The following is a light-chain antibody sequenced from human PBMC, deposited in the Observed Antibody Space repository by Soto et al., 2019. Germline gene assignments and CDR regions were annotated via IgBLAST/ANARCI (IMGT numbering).Light chain of an antibody. CDR2: GAS. CDR3: QQHGTT. Sequence: EIVLTQSPGTRSLSPGERATLSCRASQSVSSSYLAWYQQKPGQAPRLLIYGASSRATGIPDRFSGSESGTDFTLTISRLEPEDSAVYYCQQHGTTLGQGTKV. V-gene: IGKV3-20*01. CDR1: QSVSSSY. J-gene: IGKJ1*01.